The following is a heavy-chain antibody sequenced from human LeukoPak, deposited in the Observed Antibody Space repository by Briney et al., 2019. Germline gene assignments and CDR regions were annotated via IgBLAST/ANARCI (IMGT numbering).Heavy chain of an antibody. CDR2: IGTNGIST. J-gene: IGHJ4*02. D-gene: IGHD1-14*01. CDR3: VRGGLTVSEYDFHY. CDR1: GFTFSNYA. Sequence: QSGGSLRLSCSASGFTFSNYAMHWVRQAPGKGLKYVSSIGTNGISTYYADSVRGRFTLSRDNSQSTMYLQMSSLGPEDTAVYYCVRGGLTVSEYDFHYWGQGALVTVSS. V-gene: IGHV3-64D*09.